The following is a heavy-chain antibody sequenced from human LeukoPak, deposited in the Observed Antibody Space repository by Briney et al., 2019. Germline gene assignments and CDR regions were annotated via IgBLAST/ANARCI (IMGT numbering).Heavy chain of an antibody. J-gene: IGHJ4*02. CDR3: ARVGRGDHTWGSYYCDH. Sequence: TSETLSLTCTVSGDSFSSYHWSWLRQPPGKALEWSGYISSSGSTSYNPSLETRLTISVDTSKNQSSLKLSSVTAADTAVYYCARVGRGDHTWGSYYCDHWGQGTLVSVSS. CDR1: GDSFSSYH. D-gene: IGHD3-16*01. CDR2: ISSSGST. V-gene: IGHV4-59*01.